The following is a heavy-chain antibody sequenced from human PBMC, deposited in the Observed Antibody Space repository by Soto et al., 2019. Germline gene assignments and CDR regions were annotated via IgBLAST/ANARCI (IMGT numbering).Heavy chain of an antibody. Sequence: QVQLVESGGGVVQPGRSLRLSCAASGFTFSSYSMHWVRQAPGKGLEWVAVISYDGSNKYYADSVKGRFSISRDNSKNTLYLQKNNLRAEDTAVYYCARGGSSSLPGYYYYYRRDVWGQGTTVTVSS. V-gene: IGHV3-30-3*01. D-gene: IGHD6-6*01. J-gene: IGHJ6*02. CDR1: GFTFSSYS. CDR3: ARGGSSSLPGYYYYYRRDV. CDR2: ISYDGSNK.